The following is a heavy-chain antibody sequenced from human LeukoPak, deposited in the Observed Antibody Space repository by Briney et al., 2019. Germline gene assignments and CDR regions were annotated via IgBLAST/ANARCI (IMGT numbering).Heavy chain of an antibody. V-gene: IGHV1-69*13. CDR1: GGTFSSYA. J-gene: IGHJ5*02. D-gene: IGHD2-2*02. Sequence: ASVKVSRKASGGTFSSYAISWVRQAPGQGLEWMGGIIPIFGTANYAQKFQGRVTITADESTSTAYMELSSLRSEDTAVYYCARKGTSCYRGPPGCWFDPWGQGTLVTVSS. CDR3: ARKGTSCYRGPPGCWFDP. CDR2: IIPIFGTA.